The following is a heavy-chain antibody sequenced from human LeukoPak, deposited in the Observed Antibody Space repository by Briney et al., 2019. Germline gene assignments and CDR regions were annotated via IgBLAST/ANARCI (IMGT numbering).Heavy chain of an antibody. J-gene: IGHJ4*02. Sequence: PGGSLRLSCAASGVTFSTYSMTWVRQAPGKGLEWVSSISTTSYIYYADSVKGRFTISRDNAKNSLFPQMNSLRAEDTAVYYCATAVSLYHFDYWGQGTLVTVSS. CDR2: ISTTSYI. D-gene: IGHD3-10*01. CDR1: GVTFSTYS. CDR3: ATAVSLYHFDY. V-gene: IGHV3-21*01.